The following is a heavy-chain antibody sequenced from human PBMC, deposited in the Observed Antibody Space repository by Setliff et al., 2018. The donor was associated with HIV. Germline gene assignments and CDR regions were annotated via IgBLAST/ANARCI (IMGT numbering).Heavy chain of an antibody. Sequence: GASVKVSCKASGYTFTNYFMHWVRQAPGKGLAWMGRVDPEDGETIYAEKFQGRVTMTADTSTNTAYMEWNSLRSEDTAVYYWGTVRSAVPDDVDFGGQGTRGAVAS. CDR2: VDPEDGET. J-gene: IGHJ4*02. D-gene: IGHD6-19*01. CDR1: GYTFTNYF. CDR3: GTVRSAVPDDVDF. V-gene: IGHV1-69-2*01.